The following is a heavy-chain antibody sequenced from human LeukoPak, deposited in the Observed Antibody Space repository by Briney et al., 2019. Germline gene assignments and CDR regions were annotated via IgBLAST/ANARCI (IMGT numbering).Heavy chain of an antibody. J-gene: IGHJ6*02. D-gene: IGHD3-16*01. CDR2: IIPILGIA. CDR1: GGTFSSYA. V-gene: IGHV1-69*04. CDR3: ARGQGENGMDV. Sequence: SVKVSCKASGGTFSSYAISWVRQAPGQGLEWMGRIIPILGIANYAQKFQGSVTITADKSTSTAYMELSSLRSEDTAVYYCARGQGENGMDVWGQGTTVTVSS.